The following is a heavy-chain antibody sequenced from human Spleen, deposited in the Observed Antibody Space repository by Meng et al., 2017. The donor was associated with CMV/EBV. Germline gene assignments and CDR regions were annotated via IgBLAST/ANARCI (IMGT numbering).Heavy chain of an antibody. V-gene: IGHV5-51*01. CDR1: GYSFTSYW. Sequence: GESLKISCKGSGYSFTSYWVAWVRQKPGKGLEWMGIIYPADSDTRYSPSFQGQVTISGDKSISTAYLQWSSLKASDTAMYYCARQWGIFGVVGDDAFDIWGQGTMVTVSS. CDR2: IYPADSDT. D-gene: IGHD3-3*01. CDR3: ARQWGIFGVVGDDAFDI. J-gene: IGHJ3*02.